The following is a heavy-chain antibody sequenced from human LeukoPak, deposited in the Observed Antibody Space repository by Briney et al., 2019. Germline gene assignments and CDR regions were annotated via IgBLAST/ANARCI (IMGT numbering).Heavy chain of an antibody. CDR2: ISGSGTST. J-gene: IGHJ3*02. Sequence: GGSLRLSCAASTFTFSSYAMSWVRQAPGKGLEWVSIISGSGTSTYYADSVRGRFTISRDNSKNTLSLLMNSLKTEDTAVYYCTTEVLEGATDGTFDIWGQGTMVTVSS. V-gene: IGHV3-23*01. D-gene: IGHD1-26*01. CDR3: TTEVLEGATDGTFDI. CDR1: TFTFSSYA.